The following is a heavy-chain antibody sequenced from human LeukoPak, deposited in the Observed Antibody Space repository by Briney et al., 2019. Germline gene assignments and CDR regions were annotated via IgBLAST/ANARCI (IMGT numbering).Heavy chain of an antibody. CDR3: ANRLWDGSYYSSGGVTRLPYFDP. D-gene: IGHD3-10*01. CDR1: CFSLTSSGVG. CDR2: LYWGDAD. V-gene: IGHV2-5*02. J-gene: IGHJ5*02. Sequence: SGPTLVNLTQTLTLTGTFSCFSLTSSGVGVGWILHPPVETLERVALLYWGDADHYSTSLRSSLSNTKDTSNNRVVMTMTKMDTVHTATYYCANRLWDGSYYSSGGVTRLPYFDPWGPGILVTVSS.